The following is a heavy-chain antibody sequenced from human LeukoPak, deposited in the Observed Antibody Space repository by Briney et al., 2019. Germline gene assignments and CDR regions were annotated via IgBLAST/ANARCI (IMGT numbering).Heavy chain of an antibody. J-gene: IGHJ4*02. V-gene: IGHV4-39*07. Sequence: SETLSLTCTVSGGSMSSSKYYWGWIRQPPGKGLEWIGTIFNNGGTHYNPSLKSRVTISVDTSKNQFSLKLSSVTAADTAVYYCARGGEIPVVVFDYWGQGTLVTVSS. CDR2: IFNNGGT. CDR3: ARGGEIPVVVFDY. D-gene: IGHD2-15*01. CDR1: GGSMSSSKYY.